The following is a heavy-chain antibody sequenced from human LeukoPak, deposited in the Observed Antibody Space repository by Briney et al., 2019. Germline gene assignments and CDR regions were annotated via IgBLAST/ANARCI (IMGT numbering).Heavy chain of an antibody. Sequence: SETLSLTCTVSGGSISSSSYYWGWIRQPPGKGLEWIGSIYYSGSTYYNPSLKSRVTISVDTSKNQFSLKLSSVTAADTAVYYCAREGGSGIAAQKEAFYWFDPWGQGTLVTVSS. V-gene: IGHV4-39*07. CDR2: IYYSGST. CDR1: GGSISSSSYY. CDR3: AREGGSGIAAQKEAFYWFDP. D-gene: IGHD6-6*01. J-gene: IGHJ5*02.